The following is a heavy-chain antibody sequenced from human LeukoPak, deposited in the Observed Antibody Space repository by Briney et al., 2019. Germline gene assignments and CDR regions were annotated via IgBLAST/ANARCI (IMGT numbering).Heavy chain of an antibody. Sequence: ASVKVSCKASGYNFTAYYMHWVRRAPGQGLEWMGWINPNSGGTNYAQKFQGRVTMTRDTSISTAYMELSRLRSDDTAVYYCARDYYDSSGFGAFDIWGQGTMVTVSS. CDR2: INPNSGGT. CDR3: ARDYYDSSGFGAFDI. J-gene: IGHJ3*02. CDR1: GYNFTAYY. D-gene: IGHD3-22*01. V-gene: IGHV1-2*02.